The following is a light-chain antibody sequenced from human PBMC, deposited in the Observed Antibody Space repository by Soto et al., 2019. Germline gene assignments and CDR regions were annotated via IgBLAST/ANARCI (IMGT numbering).Light chain of an antibody. CDR2: EVS. J-gene: IGLJ2*01. Sequence: QSALTQPPSASGSPGQSVTISCTGTSSDVGGYNYVSWYQQHPGKAPKLMIYEVSKRPSGVPDRFSGSKSGNTASLTVSGLQAEDEAYYYCSSYAGSTHVVFGGGTKLTVL. CDR3: SSYAGSTHVV. V-gene: IGLV2-8*01. CDR1: SSDVGGYNY.